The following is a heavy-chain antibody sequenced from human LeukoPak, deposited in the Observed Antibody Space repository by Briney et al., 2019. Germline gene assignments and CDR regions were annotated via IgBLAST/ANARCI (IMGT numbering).Heavy chain of an antibody. CDR3: GRVSCGGNCYSLIGTFDI. J-gene: IGHJ3*02. Sequence: GASVTVSCKASGYTFTSYGISWVRQAPGQGLEWMGGILPIFGTTNYAQKFQARVTITADESTSTAYMAMSSLRSGDTAVYYCGRVSCGGNCYSLIGTFDIWGQGTMVTVSS. V-gene: IGHV1-69*13. CDR1: GYTFTSYG. CDR2: ILPIFGTT. D-gene: IGHD2-15*01.